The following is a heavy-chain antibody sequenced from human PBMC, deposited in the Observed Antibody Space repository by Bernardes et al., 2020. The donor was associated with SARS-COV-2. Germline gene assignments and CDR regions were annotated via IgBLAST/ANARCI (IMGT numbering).Heavy chain of an antibody. Sequence: ASVKVSCKASGYTFSDYFLHWVRQAPGQGPEWLGWITPKSGATNYAHKFRDRVTLTRDTSTQTVYMQLTSVTSDDTAVYCCARRRGPWLSDAFDIWGQGTKVT. CDR2: ITPKSGAT. CDR1: GYTFSDYF. D-gene: IGHD5-12*01. J-gene: IGHJ3*02. V-gene: IGHV1-2*02. CDR3: ARRRGPWLSDAFDI.